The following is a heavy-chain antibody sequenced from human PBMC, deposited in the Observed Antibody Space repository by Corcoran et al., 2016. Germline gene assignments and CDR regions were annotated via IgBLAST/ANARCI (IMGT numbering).Heavy chain of an antibody. Sequence: QVQLVQSGAEVRKPGSSVKLSCKASGGTFSSYAISWVRQAPGQGLEWIGGIIPIFGTANYAQKFQGRVTITADESTSTAYMELSSLRSEDTAVDYLARNGGIVDKNWVDPCGQGTLVTVSS. CDR3: ARNGGIVDKNWVDP. V-gene: IGHV1-69*01. CDR1: GGTFSSYA. CDR2: IIPIFGTA. D-gene: IGHD3-22*01. J-gene: IGHJ5*01.